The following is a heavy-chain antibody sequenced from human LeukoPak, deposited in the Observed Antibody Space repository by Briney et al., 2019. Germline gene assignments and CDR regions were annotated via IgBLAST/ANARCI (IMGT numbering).Heavy chain of an antibody. J-gene: IGHJ6*02. V-gene: IGHV4-34*01. CDR1: GGSFSGDY. CDR2: INHSGST. D-gene: IGHD2-2*03. CDR3: ARVGMGIVVVPAANAPAMDV. Sequence: SETLSLTCAVYGGSFSGDYWSWIRQPPGKGLEWIGEINHSGSTNYNPSLKSRVTISVDTSKNQFSLKLSSVTAADTAVYYCARVGMGIVVVPAANAPAMDVWGQGTTVTVSS.